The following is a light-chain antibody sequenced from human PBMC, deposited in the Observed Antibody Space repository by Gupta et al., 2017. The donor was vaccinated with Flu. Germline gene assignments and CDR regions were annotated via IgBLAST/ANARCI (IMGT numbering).Light chain of an antibody. Sequence: QSALNQPASVSGSPGQSITISCTGTSSDVGGYKYVSWYQQHPGKAPKLMIFEVSNRPSGVSNRFSGSKSGNTASLTISGLQAEDEADYYCSSYTNTNTRVVFGGGTKLTVL. CDR3: SSYTNTNTRVV. CDR2: EVS. J-gene: IGLJ2*01. V-gene: IGLV2-14*01. CDR1: SSDVGGYKY.